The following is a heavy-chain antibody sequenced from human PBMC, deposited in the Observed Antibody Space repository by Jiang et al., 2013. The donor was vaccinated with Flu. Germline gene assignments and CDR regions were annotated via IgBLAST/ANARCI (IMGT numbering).Heavy chain of an antibody. V-gene: IGHV1-8*01. Sequence: VQLVESGAEVKKPGASVKVSCKASGNTFTSYDINWVRQATGQGLEWMGWMNPNSGNTGYAQKFQGRVTMTRNTSISTAYMELTGLRSEDTAVYYCARGWLSSGYDFYYYGMDVWGQGTTVTVSS. J-gene: IGHJ6*02. D-gene: IGHD5-12*01. CDR1: GNTFTSYD. CDR2: MNPNSGNT. CDR3: ARGWLSSGYDFYYYGMDV.